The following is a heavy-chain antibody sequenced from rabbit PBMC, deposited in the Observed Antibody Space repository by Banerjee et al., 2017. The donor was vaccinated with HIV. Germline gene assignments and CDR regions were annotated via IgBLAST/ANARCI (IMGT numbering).Heavy chain of an antibody. J-gene: IGHJ4*01. CDR3: ARGDYIYGRAGYVYATQFNL. Sequence: QQLEESGGGLVKPGASLTLTCTASGFSFSSSYYMCWVRQAPGKGLEWIACIDAGSSGSTYYASWAKGRFTISKTSSTTVTLQMTSLTAADTATYFCARGDYIYGRAGYVYATQFNLWGQGTLVTVS. CDR2: IDAGSSGST. CDR1: GFSFSSSYY. V-gene: IGHV1S40*01. D-gene: IGHD6-1*01.